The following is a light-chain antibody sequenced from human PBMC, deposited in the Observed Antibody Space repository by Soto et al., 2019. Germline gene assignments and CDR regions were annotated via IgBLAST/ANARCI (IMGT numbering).Light chain of an antibody. Sequence: DIQMTQSTSSLSASVGDRVTSTCQASQDINNYLNWFQQKPGKAPKLLIYDASNLQTGVPSRFGGSGSGTDFTFTISSLQPEDNGTYYCQQYDNVPRTFGQGNRLEI. CDR3: QQYDNVPRT. CDR1: QDINNY. V-gene: IGKV1-33*01. CDR2: DAS. J-gene: IGKJ2*01.